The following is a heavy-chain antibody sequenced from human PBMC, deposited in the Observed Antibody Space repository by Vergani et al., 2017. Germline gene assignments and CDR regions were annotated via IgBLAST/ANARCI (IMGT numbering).Heavy chain of an antibody. D-gene: IGHD3-10*01. V-gene: IGHV3-7*01. J-gene: IGHJ5*02. Sequence: EVQLVESGGGLVQPGGSLRLSCAASGFTFSSYWMSWVRQAPGKGLEWVANIKQDGSEKYYVDSVKGRFTISRDNAKNTLYLQMNSLRAEDTAVYYCAKVARGDWFDPWGQGTLVTVSS. CDR2: IKQDGSEK. CDR3: AKVARGDWFDP. CDR1: GFTFSSYW.